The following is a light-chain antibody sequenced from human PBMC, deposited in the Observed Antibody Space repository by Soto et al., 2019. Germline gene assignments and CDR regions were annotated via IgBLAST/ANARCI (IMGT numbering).Light chain of an antibody. CDR1: QSVSSSY. Sequence: EIGLTQSPGTLSLSPGERATLSCRASQSVSSSYLAWYQQKTGQAPRLLIYGASSRATGIPDRFSGSGSGTDFTLTISRLEPEDFAVYYCQQYGSSPSWTFGQGTKVEIK. CDR2: GAS. CDR3: QQYGSSPSWT. J-gene: IGKJ1*01. V-gene: IGKV3-20*01.